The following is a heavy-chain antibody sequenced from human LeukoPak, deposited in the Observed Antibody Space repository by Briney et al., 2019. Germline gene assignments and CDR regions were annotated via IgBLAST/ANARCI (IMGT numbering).Heavy chain of an antibody. Sequence: SETLSLTCTVSGGSIRCYLRGWIREAPGKGLEWIWHIYYSGSTNYNPYLKSRVTISVDTSKNQFSLKLSSVTAADTAVYYCAREGPLYSSSWYEGFDIWGQGTMVTVSS. V-gene: IGHV4-59*01. D-gene: IGHD6-13*01. CDR1: GGSIRCYL. J-gene: IGHJ3*02. CDR3: AREGPLYSSSWYEGFDI. CDR2: IYYSGST.